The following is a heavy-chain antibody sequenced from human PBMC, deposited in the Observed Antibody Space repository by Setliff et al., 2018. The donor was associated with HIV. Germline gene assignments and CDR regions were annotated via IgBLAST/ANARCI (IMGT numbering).Heavy chain of an antibody. V-gene: IGHV3-11*04. Sequence: SLLLSFAASGFTFSDYYMSWIRQAPGKGLEWVSYISSSGSTIYYADSVKGRFTISRDNAKNSLYLQMNSLRAEDTAVYYCAKDGLNKVGAILRLVHWGQGTLVTVSS. CDR1: GFTFSDYY. D-gene: IGHD1-26*01. CDR2: ISSSGSTI. CDR3: AKDGLNKVGAILRLVH. J-gene: IGHJ4*02.